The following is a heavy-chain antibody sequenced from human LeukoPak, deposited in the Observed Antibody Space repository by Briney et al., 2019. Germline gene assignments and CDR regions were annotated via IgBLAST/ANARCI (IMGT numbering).Heavy chain of an antibody. CDR3: ARGNYYDSSGYYYY. CDR2: VRQDGSEK. J-gene: IGHJ4*02. V-gene: IGHV3-7*01. D-gene: IGHD3-22*01. Sequence: PGGSLRLSCAASGFTFSSDWMSWVRQAPGKGLEWVANVRQDGSEKSYVDSVKGRFTISRDNAKNSLYLQMNSLRAEDTAVYYCARGNYYDSSGYYYYWGQGTLVTVSS. CDR1: GFTFSSDW.